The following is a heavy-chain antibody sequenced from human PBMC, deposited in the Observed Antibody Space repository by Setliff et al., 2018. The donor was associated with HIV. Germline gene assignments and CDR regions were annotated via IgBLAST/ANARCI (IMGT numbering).Heavy chain of an antibody. V-gene: IGHV1-8*01. J-gene: IGHJ6*02. CDR1: GHTFTSYD. Sequence: ASVKVSCKASGHTFTSYDINWARQATGRGLEWMGWMNPNSGNTGYAQKFQGRVTMTRNTSISTAYMELSSLRSEDSAVYYCASSWSRVPYYGLDVWGQGTTVTVSS. D-gene: IGHD6-13*01. CDR3: ASSWSRVPYYGLDV. CDR2: MNPNSGNT.